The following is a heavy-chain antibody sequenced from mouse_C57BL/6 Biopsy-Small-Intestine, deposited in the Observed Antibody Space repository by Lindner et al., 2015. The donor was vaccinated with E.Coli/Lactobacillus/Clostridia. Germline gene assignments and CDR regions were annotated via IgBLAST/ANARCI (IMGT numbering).Heavy chain of an antibody. J-gene: IGHJ3*01. CDR1: GYTFTEYT. D-gene: IGHD4-1*01. Sequence: VQLQESGAELVKPGASVKLSCKASGYTFTEYTFHWVKQRSGQGLEWIGWFYPGSGSIKYNERFKDKATLTADKSSSTVYMELSRLTSEDSAVYFCARHEVDWGRFAYWGQGTLVTVSA. CDR3: ARHEVDWGRFAY. CDR2: FYPGSGSI. V-gene: IGHV1-62-2*01.